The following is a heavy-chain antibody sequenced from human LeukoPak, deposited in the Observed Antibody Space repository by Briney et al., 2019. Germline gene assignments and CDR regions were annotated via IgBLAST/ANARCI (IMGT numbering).Heavy chain of an antibody. CDR1: GGSITNYY. V-gene: IGHV4-59*01. CDR3: ARTGEYSGSGPSWAFDI. D-gene: IGHD3-10*01. J-gene: IGHJ3*02. CDR2: IYYSANT. Sequence: SETLSLTCSLSGGSITNYYWSWVRQPPGKGLEWIAGIYYSANTEYTPALKSRVTISLGTSNNQFSLRLTSVTASDTAVYFCARTGEYSGSGPSWAFDIWGQGTMVTVSS.